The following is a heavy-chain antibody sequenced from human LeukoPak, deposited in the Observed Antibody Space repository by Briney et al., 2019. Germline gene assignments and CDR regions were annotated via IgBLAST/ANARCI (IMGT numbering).Heavy chain of an antibody. CDR2: ISAYNGNT. CDR3: ARDAPGVSGVFDY. Sequence: GASVKVSCKASGYTFSSYGFSWVRQAPGQGLEWMGWISAYNGNTNYAQKFQSRVTMTTDTSTSTVYMELSSLRSDDTAVYYCARDAPGVSGVFDYWGQGTLVTVSS. J-gene: IGHJ4*02. CDR1: GYTFSSYG. D-gene: IGHD2-8*01. V-gene: IGHV1-18*01.